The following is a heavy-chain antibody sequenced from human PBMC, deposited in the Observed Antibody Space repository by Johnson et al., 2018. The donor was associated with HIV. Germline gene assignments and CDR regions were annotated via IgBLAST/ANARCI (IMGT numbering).Heavy chain of an antibody. CDR1: GLSFSNYD. CDR3: AKGHSSGYPKDAFDI. Sequence: MQLVESGGGVVQPGKSLRLSCGASGLSFSNYDMHWVRQAPGKGLQWVADISYDGSNVYYADSVRGRFTISRDNSKNTLYLQMNSLRTEDTAMYYCAKGHSSGYPKDAFDIWGRGTIVTVSS. V-gene: IGHV3-30*18. J-gene: IGHJ3*02. D-gene: IGHD3-22*01. CDR2: ISYDGSNV.